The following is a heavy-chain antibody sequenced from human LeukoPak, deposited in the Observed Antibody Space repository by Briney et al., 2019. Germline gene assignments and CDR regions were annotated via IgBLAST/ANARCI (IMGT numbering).Heavy chain of an antibody. Sequence: SETLSLTCTVSGGSISSYYWSWIRQPPGKGLEWIGYIYYSGSTNYNPSLKSRVTISVDTSKNQFSLKLSSVTAADTAVYYCARGVGCSGGSCPLGDWFDPWGQGTLDTVSS. J-gene: IGHJ5*02. V-gene: IGHV4-59*01. CDR2: IYYSGST. CDR3: ARGVGCSGGSCPLGDWFDP. D-gene: IGHD2-15*01. CDR1: GGSISSYY.